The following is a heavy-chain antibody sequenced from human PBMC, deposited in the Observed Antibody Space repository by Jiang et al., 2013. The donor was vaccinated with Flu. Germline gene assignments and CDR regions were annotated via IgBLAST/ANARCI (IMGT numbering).Heavy chain of an antibody. CDR3: SRGASVSSTGWYRRWFDP. D-gene: IGHD2-2*01. CDR1: GYTFTGYY. Sequence: SGAEVKKPGASVTVSCKASGYTFTGYYLHWVRQAPGQGLEWMGWINPNSGGTKYAQKFQGWVTMTRDTASNTAYMELSRLKSDDTAVYYCSRGASVSSTGWYRRWFDPWGQGTLVTVSS. V-gene: IGHV1-2*04. CDR2: INPNSGGT. J-gene: IGHJ5*02.